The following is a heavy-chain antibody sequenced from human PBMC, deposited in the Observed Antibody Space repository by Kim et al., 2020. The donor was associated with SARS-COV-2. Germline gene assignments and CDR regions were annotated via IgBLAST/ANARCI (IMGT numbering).Heavy chain of an antibody. J-gene: IGHJ6*02. D-gene: IGHD3-10*01. CDR3: ARQVPYPYYGVDV. V-gene: IGHV1-2*02. Sequence: APQFQGRVTMTRDTAISTAYMEVSSLESDDTAVFYCARQVPYPYYGVDVWGQGTTVTVSS.